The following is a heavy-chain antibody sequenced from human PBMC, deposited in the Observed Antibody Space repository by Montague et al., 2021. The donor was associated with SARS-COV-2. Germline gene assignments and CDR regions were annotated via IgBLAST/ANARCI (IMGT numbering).Heavy chain of an antibody. CDR1: GDSVSSNSAT. V-gene: IGHV6-1*01. CDR2: TYYRSKWYT. J-gene: IGHJ6*02. CDR3: TSGREGNYNVMDV. Sequence: CAISGDSVSSNSATWNWVRQSPSRGLEWLGRTYYRSKWYTDYAVSVGGRVTINPDTSKNQFSLQLNSVTPEDTAIYYCTSGREGNYNVMDVWGHGTTVTVSS. D-gene: IGHD1-1*01.